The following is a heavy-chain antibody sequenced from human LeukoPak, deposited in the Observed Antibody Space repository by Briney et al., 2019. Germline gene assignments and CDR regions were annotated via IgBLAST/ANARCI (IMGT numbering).Heavy chain of an antibody. D-gene: IGHD6-13*01. J-gene: IGHJ4*02. CDR2: IASNGGSE. CDR3: AKRGHYSINWYHYFDY. CDR1: GFTFTTDG. V-gene: IGHV3-30*18. Sequence: PGGSLRLSCAASGFTFTTDGLHWVRQAPGKGLEWVAAIASNGGSEYYADSVKGRFTISRDNSKNTLFLQMNSLRPDDTAVYYCAKRGHYSINWYHYFDYWGQGTLVTVSS.